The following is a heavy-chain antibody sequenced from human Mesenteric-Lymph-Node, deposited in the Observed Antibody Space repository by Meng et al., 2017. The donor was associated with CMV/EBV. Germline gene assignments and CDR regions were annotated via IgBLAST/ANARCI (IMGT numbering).Heavy chain of an antibody. CDR2: INSDETST. D-gene: IGHD1-26*01. CDR1: GFTFNSYW. CDR3: ARYRVGGTHYHY. V-gene: IGHV3-74*01. Sequence: GGSLRLSCAASGFTFNSYWLHWVRQAPGKGLVWVSRINSDETSTTYADSVKGRFTISRDNAKNTLFLQMNSLRPEDTAVYYCARYRVGGTHYHYWGQGTLVTVSS. J-gene: IGHJ4*02.